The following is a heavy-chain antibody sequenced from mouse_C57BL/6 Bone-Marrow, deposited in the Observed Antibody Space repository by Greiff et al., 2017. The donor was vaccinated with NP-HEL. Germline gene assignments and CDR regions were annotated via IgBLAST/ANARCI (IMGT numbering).Heavy chain of an antibody. CDR3: ARGWLLRNWYFDV. CDR2: IYPGGGYT. CDR1: GYTFTNYW. Sequence: QVQLQQSGAELVRPGTSVKMSCKASGYTFTNYWIGWAKQRPGHGLEWIGDIYPGGGYTNYNEKFKGKATLTAGKSSSTAYMQFSSLTSEDSAIYYCARGWLLRNWYFDVWGTGTTVTVSS. D-gene: IGHD2-3*01. V-gene: IGHV1-63*01. J-gene: IGHJ1*03.